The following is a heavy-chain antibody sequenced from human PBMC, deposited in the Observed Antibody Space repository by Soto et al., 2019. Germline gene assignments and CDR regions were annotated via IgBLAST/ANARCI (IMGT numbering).Heavy chain of an antibody. CDR3: ARDADILTGADAFDI. V-gene: IGHV3-11*05. CDR1: GFIFSDYY. J-gene: IGHJ3*02. Sequence: QVQLVESGGGLVKPGGSLRLSCAASGFIFSDYYMSWIRQAPGKGLEWVSDIGRSSDNTNYADAVKGRFTISRDNAKNSLDLQMNSLRAEDTAVYDCARDADILTGADAFDIWGQGTMVTVSS. D-gene: IGHD3-9*01. CDR2: IGRSSDNT.